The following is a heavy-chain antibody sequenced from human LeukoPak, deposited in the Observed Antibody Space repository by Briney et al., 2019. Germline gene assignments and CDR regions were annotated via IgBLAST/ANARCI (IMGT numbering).Heavy chain of an antibody. V-gene: IGHV3-21*06. CDR1: GFTLSSYS. CDR3: ARHHGGHITDDAFDI. CDR2: ISSTSSYI. Sequence: GGSLRLSCAASGFTLSSYSMNWVRQAPGKGLEWVSSISSTSSYIYYADSVKGRFTISRDNAKNSLYLQMNSLRAEDTAVYYCARHHGGHITDDAFDIWGQGTMVTVSS. J-gene: IGHJ3*02. D-gene: IGHD4-23*01.